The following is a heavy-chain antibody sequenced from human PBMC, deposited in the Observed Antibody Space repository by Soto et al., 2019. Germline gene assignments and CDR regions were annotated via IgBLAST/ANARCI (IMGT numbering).Heavy chain of an antibody. D-gene: IGHD2-21*02. CDR2: ILPIFGTE. CDR3: ARGHEDGGNSDDFDI. V-gene: IGHV1-69*13. Sequence: QLHLVQSGAEVKKPGSSVKVTCKYSGGTFNTESINWMRQAPGQGLERMGDILPIFGTEDYAPRFQGRVTITADEATRTAYMELSSLRSQDTAVYFCARGHEDGGNSDDFDIGGQGTMVTVSS. J-gene: IGHJ3*02. CDR1: GGTFNTES.